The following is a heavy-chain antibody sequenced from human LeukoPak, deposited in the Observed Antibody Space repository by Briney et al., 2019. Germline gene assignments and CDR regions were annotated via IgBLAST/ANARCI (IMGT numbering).Heavy chain of an antibody. J-gene: IGHJ4*02. CDR3: ASSGYSYGPAAYYFDY. CDR1: GFSFSSYS. CDR2: ISSRSSDA. Sequence: GGSLRLSCAASGFSFSSYSMNWVRQAPGKGLEWVSSISSRSSDAYYADSVKGRFTISRDDAKNSLYLQMNSLRAEDTAVYYCASSGYSYGPAAYYFDYWGQGTLVTVSS. D-gene: IGHD5-18*01. V-gene: IGHV3-21*01.